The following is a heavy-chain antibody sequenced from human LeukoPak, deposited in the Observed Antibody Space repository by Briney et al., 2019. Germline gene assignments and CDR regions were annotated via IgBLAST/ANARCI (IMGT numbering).Heavy chain of an antibody. D-gene: IGHD6-13*01. V-gene: IGHV4-34*01. CDR3: ARDYRPYSSSWYYDY. Sequence: SETLSLTCAVYGGSSSGYYWSWIRQPPGKGLEWIGEINHSGSTNYNPSLKSRVTISLDTSKNQFSLKLSSVTAADTAVYYCARDYRPYSSSWYYDYLGQGTLVTVSS. J-gene: IGHJ4*02. CDR1: GGSSSGYY. CDR2: INHSGST.